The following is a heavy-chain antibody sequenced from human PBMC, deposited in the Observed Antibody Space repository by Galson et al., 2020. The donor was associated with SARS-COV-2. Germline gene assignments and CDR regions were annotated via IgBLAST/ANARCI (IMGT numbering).Heavy chain of an antibody. CDR1: GYSFTSYW. Sequence: HGESLKISCQGSGYSFTSYWISWVRQMPGNGLEWLGRIDPSDSYTNYSPSFPGHVTTSADKSISTPYLQWGSLKASDTVMYYCARLVVPPCYGMDVWGKGTTVTVSS. J-gene: IGHJ6*04. CDR3: ARLVVPPCYGMDV. D-gene: IGHD2-2*01. V-gene: IGHV5-10-1*01. CDR2: IDPSDSYT.